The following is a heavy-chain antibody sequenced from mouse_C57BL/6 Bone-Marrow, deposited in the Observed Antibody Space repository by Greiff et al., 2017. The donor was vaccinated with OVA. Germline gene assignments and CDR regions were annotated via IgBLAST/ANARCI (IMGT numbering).Heavy chain of an antibody. CDR3: ARVYYRNYAMDY. CDR1: GFSLSTSGMG. CDR2: IYWDDDK. V-gene: IGHV8-12*01. Sequence: QVTLKVCGPGILQSSQTLSLTCSFSGFSLSTSGMGVSWIRQPSGKGLEWLAHIYWDDDKRYNPSLKSRLTISKDTSRNQVFLKITSVDTAETATDYCARVYYRNYAMDYWGQGTSVTVSS. J-gene: IGHJ4*01. D-gene: IGHD2-14*01.